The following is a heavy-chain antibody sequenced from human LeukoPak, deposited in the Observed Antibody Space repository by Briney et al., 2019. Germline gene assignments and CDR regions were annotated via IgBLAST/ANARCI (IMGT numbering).Heavy chain of an antibody. CDR2: ISSGSIEI. CDR3: ARGGYSHYDY. D-gene: IGHD6-13*01. Sequence: GGSLRLSCAPSEFTFSSDRMDWVRQAPGKGLEWVASISSGSIEIYYADAVKGRFTISRDNAKNSLYLQMSSLRGEDTAVYYCARGGYSHYDYWGPGTLVTVSS. J-gene: IGHJ4*02. CDR1: EFTFSSDR. V-gene: IGHV3-21*01.